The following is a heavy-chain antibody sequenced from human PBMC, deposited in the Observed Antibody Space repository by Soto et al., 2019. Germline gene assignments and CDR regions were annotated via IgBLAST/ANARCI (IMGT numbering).Heavy chain of an antibody. CDR3: AKARGGHFDD. D-gene: IGHD3-10*01. CDR1: GFTFSTFG. Sequence: QVQLVESGGGVVKPGRSLRLSCAASGFTFSTFGIHWVRQAPGKGLEWVAVISKDGSNVYYADSVKARFTISRDNSKNTLYLQMNSLRDEDTAVYYCAKARGGHFDDWGQGTLVIVSS. J-gene: IGHJ4*02. V-gene: IGHV3-30*18. CDR2: ISKDGSNV.